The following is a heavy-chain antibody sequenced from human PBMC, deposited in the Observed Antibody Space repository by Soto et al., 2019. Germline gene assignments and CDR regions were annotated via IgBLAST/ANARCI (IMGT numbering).Heavy chain of an antibody. CDR3: ARDTGTTYYYGMDV. D-gene: IGHD1-1*01. Sequence: ASVKVSCKASGYTFTGYYMHWLRQAPGQGLEWMGWINPNSGGTNYAQKFQGRVTMTRDTSISTDYMELSRLRSDDTAVYYCARDTGTTYYYGMDVWGQGTTVTVSS. CDR2: INPNSGGT. CDR1: GYTFTGYY. J-gene: IGHJ6*02. V-gene: IGHV1-2*02.